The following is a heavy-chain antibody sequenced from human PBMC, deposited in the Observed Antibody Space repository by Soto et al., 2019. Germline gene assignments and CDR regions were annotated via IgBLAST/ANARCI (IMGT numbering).Heavy chain of an antibody. J-gene: IGHJ5*02. Sequence: SETLSLTCTVSGGSISSYYWSWIRQPPGKGLEWIGYIYYSGSTNYNPSLKSRVTISVDTSKNQFSLKLSSVTAADTAVYYCARNIVVVPGMLFDPWGQGTLVTVSS. CDR2: IYYSGST. CDR1: GGSISSYY. V-gene: IGHV4-59*01. CDR3: ARNIVVVPGMLFDP. D-gene: IGHD2-2*01.